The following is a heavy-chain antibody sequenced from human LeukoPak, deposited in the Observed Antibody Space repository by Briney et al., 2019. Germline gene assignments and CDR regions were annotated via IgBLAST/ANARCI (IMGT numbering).Heavy chain of an antibody. V-gene: IGHV4-59*01. J-gene: IGHJ5*02. CDR3: ARESFDSSGYYTWFDP. D-gene: IGHD3-22*01. CDR1: GGSIXXYY. Sequence: SGGSIXXYYWSWIRQPPGKGLEWIGYIYYSGSTNYNPSLKSRVTISVDTSKNQFSLKLSSVTAADTAVYYCARESFDSSGYYTWFDPWGQGTLVTVSS. CDR2: IYYSGST.